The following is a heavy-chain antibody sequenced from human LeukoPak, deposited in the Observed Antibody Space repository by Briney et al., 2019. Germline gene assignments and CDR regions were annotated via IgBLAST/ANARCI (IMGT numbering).Heavy chain of an antibody. CDR2: ISSSSSTI. CDR3: AELGITMIGGV. CDR1: GITFSSYS. D-gene: IGHD3-10*02. V-gene: IGHV3-48*04. Sequence: PGGSLRLSCAASGITFSSYSMNWVRQVPGKGLEWVSYISSSSSTIYYADSVKGRFTISRDNAKNSLYLQMNSLRAEDTAVYYCAELGITMIGGVWGKGTTVTISS. J-gene: IGHJ6*04.